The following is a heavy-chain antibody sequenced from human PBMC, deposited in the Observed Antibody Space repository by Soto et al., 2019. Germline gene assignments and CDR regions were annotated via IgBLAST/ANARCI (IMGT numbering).Heavy chain of an antibody. CDR3: AIAMAGKWHLLDY. D-gene: IGHD6-19*01. V-gene: IGHV3-33*01. J-gene: IGHJ4*01. Sequence: PGKGMELVSVIRYDGSNTEQGESVKRRFTMSRDISKNTLYLQMDSLRPGDMAVYYSAIAMAGKWHLLDYWGHGTLVTVTP. CDR2: IRYDGSNT.